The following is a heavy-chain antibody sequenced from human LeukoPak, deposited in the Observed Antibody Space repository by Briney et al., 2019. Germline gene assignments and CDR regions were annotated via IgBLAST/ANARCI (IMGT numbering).Heavy chain of an antibody. Sequence: SETLSLTCAVYGGSFSGYYWSWIRQPPGKGLEWVGEINHSGSTNYNPSLKSRVTISVETSKNQFSLKLSSVTAADTAVYYCARGARTYSSGWYGLPRDYWGQGTLVTVSS. CDR2: INHSGST. CDR1: GGSFSGYY. V-gene: IGHV4-34*01. D-gene: IGHD6-19*01. CDR3: ARGARTYSSGWYGLPRDY. J-gene: IGHJ4*02.